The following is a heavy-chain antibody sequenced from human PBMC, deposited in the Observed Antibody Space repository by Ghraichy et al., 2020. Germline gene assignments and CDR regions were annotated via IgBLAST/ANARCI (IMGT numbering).Heavy chain of an antibody. Sequence: SVKVSCKASGGTFSSYAISWVRQAPGQGLEWMGGIIPIFGTANYAQKFQGRVTITADKSTSTAYMELSSLRSEDTAVYYCARAGVTTEPYYYYMDVWGKGTTVTVSS. CDR3: ARAGVTTEPYYYYMDV. CDR1: GGTFSSYA. CDR2: IIPIFGTA. D-gene: IGHD4-17*01. J-gene: IGHJ6*03. V-gene: IGHV1-69*06.